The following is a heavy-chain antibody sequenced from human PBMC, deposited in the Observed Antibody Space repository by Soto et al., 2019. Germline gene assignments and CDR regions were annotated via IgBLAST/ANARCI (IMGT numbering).Heavy chain of an antibody. CDR2: ISSSSSTI. CDR1: GFTFSSYS. J-gene: IGHJ3*02. D-gene: IGHD2-15*01. Sequence: GGSLRLSCAASGFTFSSYSMNWVRQAPGKGLEWVSYISSSSSTIYYADSVKGRFTISRDNAKNSLYLQMNSLRDEDTAVYYCARDRYCSGGSCLNAFDIWGQGTMVTVSS. CDR3: ARDRYCSGGSCLNAFDI. V-gene: IGHV3-48*02.